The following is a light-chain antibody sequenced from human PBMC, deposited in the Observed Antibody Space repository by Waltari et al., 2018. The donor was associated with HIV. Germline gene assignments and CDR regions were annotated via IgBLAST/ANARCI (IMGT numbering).Light chain of an antibody. Sequence: EIVLTQSPVTLSLSPGEGATLSCRASQSVSSNYFAWYQQKPGQAPRLLIYAALNRATGIPDRFSVSGSGADFTLTISRLEPQDFVVYYCQQYGSSPYTFGQGTKLEIK. V-gene: IGKV3-20*01. CDR3: QQYGSSPYT. J-gene: IGKJ2*01. CDR2: AAL. CDR1: QSVSSNY.